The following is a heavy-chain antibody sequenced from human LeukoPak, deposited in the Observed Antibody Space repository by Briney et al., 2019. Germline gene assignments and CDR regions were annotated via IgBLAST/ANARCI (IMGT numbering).Heavy chain of an antibody. V-gene: IGHV3-48*03. D-gene: IGHD2/OR15-2a*01. CDR3: AREVIDAWDF. Sequence: PGGSLRLSCAASGFTLRNYEMNWVRQAPGKGLEWVSYMPNSDGTIYYADSVKGRFTMSRDNAKNSLYLQMNSLRGEDTAVYYCAREVIDAWDFWGQGTMVTVSS. J-gene: IGHJ3*01. CDR1: GFTLRNYE. CDR2: MPNSDGTI.